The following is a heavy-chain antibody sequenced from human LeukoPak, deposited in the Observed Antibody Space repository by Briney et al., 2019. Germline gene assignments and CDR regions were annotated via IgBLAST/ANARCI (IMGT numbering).Heavy chain of an antibody. Sequence: GGSLRLSYAASGFTFSSYEMNWVRQAPGKGLEWVSYISSSGSTIYYADSVKGRFTISRDNAKNSLYLQMNSLRAEDTAVYYCARAAFTYYYDSSGYYYWDYWGQGTLVTVSS. V-gene: IGHV3-48*03. CDR3: ARAAFTYYYDSSGYYYWDY. D-gene: IGHD3-22*01. J-gene: IGHJ4*02. CDR1: GFTFSSYE. CDR2: ISSSGSTI.